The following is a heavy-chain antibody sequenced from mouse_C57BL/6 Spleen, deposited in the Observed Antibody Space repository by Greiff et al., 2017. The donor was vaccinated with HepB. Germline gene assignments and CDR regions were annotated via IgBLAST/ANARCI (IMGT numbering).Heavy chain of an antibody. D-gene: IGHD2-5*01. J-gene: IGHJ4*01. CDR2: INPSNGGT. CDR3: ARRGAYYSNYGAMDY. Sequence: QVHVKQPGTELVKPGASVKLSCKASGYTFTSYWMHWVKQRPGQGLEWIGNINPSNGGTNYNEKFKSKATLTVDKSSSTAYMQLSSLTSEDSAVYYCARRGAYYSNYGAMDYWGQGTSVTVSS. V-gene: IGHV1-53*01. CDR1: GYTFTSYW.